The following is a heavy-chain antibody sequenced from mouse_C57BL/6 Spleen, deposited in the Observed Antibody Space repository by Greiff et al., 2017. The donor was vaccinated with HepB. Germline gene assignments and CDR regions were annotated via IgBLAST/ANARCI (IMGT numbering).Heavy chain of an antibody. Sequence: QVQLQQPGAELVRPGTSVKLSCKASGYTFTSYWMHWVKQRPGQGLEWIGVIDPSDSYTNYNQKFKGKATLTVDTSSSTAYMQLSSLTSEDSAVYYCARERVTGTTWFAYWGQGTLVTVSA. D-gene: IGHD4-1*01. J-gene: IGHJ3*01. V-gene: IGHV1-59*01. CDR1: GYTFTSYW. CDR2: IDPSDSYT. CDR3: ARERVTGTTWFAY.